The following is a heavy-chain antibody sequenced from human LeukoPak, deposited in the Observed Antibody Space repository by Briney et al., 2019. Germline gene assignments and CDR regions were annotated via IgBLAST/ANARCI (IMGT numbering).Heavy chain of an antibody. J-gene: IGHJ6*02. CDR3: AKDHYDFWSGYDYYYYYYGMDV. Sequence: GGSLRLSCEGSGFTFRSHWMSWVRQAPGKGLEWVSAISGSGGSTYYADSVKGRFTISRDNSKNTLYLQMNSLRAEDTAVYYCAKDHYDFWSGYDYYYYYYGMDVWGQGTTVTVSS. D-gene: IGHD3-3*01. CDR1: GFTFRSHW. V-gene: IGHV3-23*01. CDR2: ISGSGGST.